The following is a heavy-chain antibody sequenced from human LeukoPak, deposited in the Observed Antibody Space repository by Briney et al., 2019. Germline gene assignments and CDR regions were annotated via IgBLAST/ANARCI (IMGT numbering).Heavy chain of an antibody. J-gene: IGHJ4*02. D-gene: IGHD1-1*01. CDR1: GYTFMSYG. CDR3: TREEDSTTGKVFDF. V-gene: IGHV1-18*01. Sequence: ASVKVSCKASGYTFMSYGISWVRQAPGQGLEWMGWISAYNGSTNYAQKFQGRVTMTTDTSTSTAYLGLRTLRSDDTAVYYCTREEDSTTGKVFDFWGQGSLVTVSS. CDR2: ISAYNGST.